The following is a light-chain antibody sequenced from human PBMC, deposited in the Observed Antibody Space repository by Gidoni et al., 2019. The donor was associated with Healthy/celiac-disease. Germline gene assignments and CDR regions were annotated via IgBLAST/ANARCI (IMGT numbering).Light chain of an antibody. CDR1: QSISSW. Sequence: DIQMTQSPSTLSASVGDRVTLTCRASQSISSWLALYQQKPGKDPKLLIYKASSLESGVPSRFSGSGSETEFTLTISSLQPDDFATYYCQQYNSYWTFGQGTKVEIK. CDR3: QQYNSYWT. V-gene: IGKV1-5*03. J-gene: IGKJ1*01. CDR2: KAS.